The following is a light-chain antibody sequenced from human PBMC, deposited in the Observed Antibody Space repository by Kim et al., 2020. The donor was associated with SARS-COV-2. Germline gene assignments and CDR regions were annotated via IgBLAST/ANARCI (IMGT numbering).Light chain of an antibody. CDR2: AAS. Sequence: DIQMTQSPSSLAASVGDRVTIACRASQSISTYLNWYQQKPGKAPKLLIYAASSLQSAVPSRFSGSGSGTDFTLTISSLQPEDFATYYCQQSHTTPLLTFGGGTKVDIK. V-gene: IGKV1-39*01. J-gene: IGKJ4*01. CDR1: QSISTY. CDR3: QQSHTTPLLT.